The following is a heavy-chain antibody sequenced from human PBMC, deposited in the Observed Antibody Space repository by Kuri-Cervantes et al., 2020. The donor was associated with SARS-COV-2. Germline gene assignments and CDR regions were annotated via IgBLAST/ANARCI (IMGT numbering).Heavy chain of an antibody. D-gene: IGHD2-21*01. Sequence: LSLTCAASGFTFSGSAMHWVRQASGKGLEWVGRIRSKANSYATAYAASVKGRFTISRDDSKNTLYLQMNSLRAEDTAVYYCAVILWSDWGQGTLVTVSS. CDR2: IRSKANSYAT. CDR3: AVILWSD. J-gene: IGHJ4*02. CDR1: GFTFSGSA. V-gene: IGHV3-73*01.